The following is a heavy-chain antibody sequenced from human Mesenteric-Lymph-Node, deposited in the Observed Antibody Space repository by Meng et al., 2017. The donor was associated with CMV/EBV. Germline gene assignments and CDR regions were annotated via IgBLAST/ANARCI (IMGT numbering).Heavy chain of an antibody. Sequence: GESLKISCAASGFTFEDYAMHWVRQAPGKGLDWVAVLSYDGSNEYYADSVKGRFTISRDNAKNTLYLHMESLRAEDTAVYYCARVVGATRLLDYWGQGTLVTVSS. J-gene: IGHJ4*02. CDR3: ARVVGATRLLDY. CDR2: LSYDGSNE. CDR1: GFTFEDYA. D-gene: IGHD1-26*01. V-gene: IGHV3-30*04.